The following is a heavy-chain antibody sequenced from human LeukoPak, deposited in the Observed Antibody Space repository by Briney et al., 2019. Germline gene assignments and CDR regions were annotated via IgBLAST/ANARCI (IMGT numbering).Heavy chain of an antibody. D-gene: IGHD6-13*01. Sequence: PGESLKISCKGSGYRFTSYWIGWVRQMPGKGLEWMGRIDPSDSYTNYSPSFQGHVTISADKSISTAYLQWSSLKASDTAMYYCARLLPGIAAAGTDYWGQGTLVTVSS. CDR2: IDPSDSYT. J-gene: IGHJ4*02. CDR3: ARLLPGIAAAGTDY. V-gene: IGHV5-10-1*01. CDR1: GYRFTSYW.